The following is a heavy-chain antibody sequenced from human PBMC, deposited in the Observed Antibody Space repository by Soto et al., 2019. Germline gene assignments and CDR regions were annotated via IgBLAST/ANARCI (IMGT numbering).Heavy chain of an antibody. Sequence: PSETLSLTCAVYGGSFSGYYWSWIRQPPGKGLEWIGEINHSGSTNYNPSLKSRVTISVDTSKNQFSLKLSSVTAADTAVFYCARSRYDYVWGSYRYGPVDYWGQGTLVTVSS. J-gene: IGHJ4*02. D-gene: IGHD3-16*02. V-gene: IGHV4-34*01. CDR1: GGSFSGYY. CDR3: ARSRYDYVWGSYRYGPVDY. CDR2: INHSGST.